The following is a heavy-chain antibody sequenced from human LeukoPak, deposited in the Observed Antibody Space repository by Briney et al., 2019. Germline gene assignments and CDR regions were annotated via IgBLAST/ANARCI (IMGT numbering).Heavy chain of an antibody. V-gene: IGHV4-39*01. D-gene: IGHD3-16*01. Sequence: SEPLTLTCTVSGGSITTTGHYWGWIRQPPGKGLEWIGIVDYRERNTYNPSLKSRVAISADTSRNQFSLRLSSVTATDTAVYYCANYVSRTMRDYWGQGTLVTVSS. CDR2: VDYRERN. CDR1: GGSITTTGHY. J-gene: IGHJ4*02. CDR3: ANYVSRTMRDY.